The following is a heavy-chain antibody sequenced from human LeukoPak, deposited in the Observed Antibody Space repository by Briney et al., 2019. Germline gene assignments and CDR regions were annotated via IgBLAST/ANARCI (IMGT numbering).Heavy chain of an antibody. J-gene: IGHJ4*02. CDR2: IYYSGGT. CDR1: GGSINYYY. CDR3: ARAKGATVTTFDY. V-gene: IGHV4-59*01. Sequence: SETLSLTCTVSGGSINYYYWMWIRQPPGKGLEWIGYIYYSGGTHYNPSLKSRVTMLVDTSKNQFSLKLTAVTAADTAVYYCARAKGATVTTFDYWGQGTLVTVSS. D-gene: IGHD4-17*01.